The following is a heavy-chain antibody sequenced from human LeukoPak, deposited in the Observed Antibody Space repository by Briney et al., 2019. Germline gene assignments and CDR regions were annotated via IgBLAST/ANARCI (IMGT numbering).Heavy chain of an antibody. D-gene: IGHD6-13*01. CDR2: ISAYNGNT. Sequence: ASVKVSCKASGYTFTSYGISWVRQAPGQGLEWLGWISAYNGNTNYAQKLQGRVTMTTDTSTSTAYMELRSLRSDDTAVYYCAREVAAAGTVYYYYYMDVWGKGTTVTVSS. CDR3: AREVAAAGTVYYYYYMDV. CDR1: GYTFTSYG. V-gene: IGHV1-18*01. J-gene: IGHJ6*03.